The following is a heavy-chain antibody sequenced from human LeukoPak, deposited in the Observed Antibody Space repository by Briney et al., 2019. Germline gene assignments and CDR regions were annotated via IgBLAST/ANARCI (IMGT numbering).Heavy chain of an antibody. D-gene: IGHD3-10*01. Sequence: GGSLRLSCAVSGFTFRSYSISWVRQAAGKGLEWVSYISSSSRTIYYADSVKGRFTISRDNAKNSLFLQMNSLRAEDTAVYYCARDWAGTDYYYGMDVWGQGTTVTVSS. CDR1: GFTFRSYS. V-gene: IGHV3-48*01. CDR3: ARDWAGTDYYYGMDV. CDR2: ISSSSRTI. J-gene: IGHJ6*02.